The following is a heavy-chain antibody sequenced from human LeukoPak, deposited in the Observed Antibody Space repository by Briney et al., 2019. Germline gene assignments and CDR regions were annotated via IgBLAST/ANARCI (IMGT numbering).Heavy chain of an antibody. J-gene: IGHJ6*03. D-gene: IGHD3-10*01. CDR1: GGTFSSYA. CDR2: IIPIFGTA. Sequence: SVKVSCKASGGTFSSYAISWVRQAPGQGLEWMGGIIPIFGTANYAQKLQGRVTITTDESTSTAYMELSSLRSEDTAVYYCARVGGNYYYYYMDVWGKGTTVTVSS. CDR3: ARVGGNYYYYYMDV. V-gene: IGHV1-69*05.